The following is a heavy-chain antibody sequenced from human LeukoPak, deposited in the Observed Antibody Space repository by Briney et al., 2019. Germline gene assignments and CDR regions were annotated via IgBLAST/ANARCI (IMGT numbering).Heavy chain of an antibody. CDR1: GYSFTSYW. CDR3: ARHVRRELTGDYYYYMDV. V-gene: IGHV5-51*01. J-gene: IGHJ6*03. Sequence: GESLKISCKGSGYSFTSYWIGWVRQMPGKGLEWMGTIYPGDSDTRYSPSFQGQVTISADKSISTAYLQWSSLKASDTAMYYCARHVRRELTGDYYYYMDVWGKGTTVTVSS. CDR2: IYPGDSDT. D-gene: IGHD1-26*01.